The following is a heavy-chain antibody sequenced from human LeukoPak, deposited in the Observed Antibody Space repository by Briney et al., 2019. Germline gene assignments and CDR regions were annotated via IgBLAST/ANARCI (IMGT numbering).Heavy chain of an antibody. D-gene: IGHD3-3*01. CDR2: IYYSGST. V-gene: IGHV4-59*01. J-gene: IGHJ5*02. Sequence: ETLSLTCTVSGGSISGYYWNWIRQPPGKGLEWLGYIYYSGSTNYNPSLKSRVTISVDTSKNQLSLKLSSVTAADTAVYYCARDFYDSFDPWGQGTLVTVSS. CDR3: ARDFYDSFDP. CDR1: GGSISGYY.